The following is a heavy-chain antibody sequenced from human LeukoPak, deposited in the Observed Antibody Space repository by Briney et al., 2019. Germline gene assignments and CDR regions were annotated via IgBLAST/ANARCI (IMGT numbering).Heavy chain of an antibody. CDR3: AKLPVAGLYFDY. V-gene: IGHV3-23*01. J-gene: IGHJ4*02. Sequence: GGSLRLSCAASGFTFSSYAMSWVRQAPGKGLEWVSAISGSGGSTYYADSVKGRFTISRDNSKNTLYLQMNSLRVEDTAVYYCAKLPVAGLYFDYWGQGTLVTVSS. CDR1: GFTFSSYA. D-gene: IGHD6-19*01. CDR2: ISGSGGST.